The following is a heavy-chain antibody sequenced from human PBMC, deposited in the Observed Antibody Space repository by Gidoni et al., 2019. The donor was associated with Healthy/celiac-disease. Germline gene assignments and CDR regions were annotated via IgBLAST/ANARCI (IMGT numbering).Heavy chain of an antibody. CDR3: ARSLTSGYDLHY. J-gene: IGHJ4*02. CDR1: GFTFSSYA. CDR2: ISGSGGST. D-gene: IGHD5-12*01. Sequence: EVQLLESGGGLVQPGGSLRLSCAASGFTFSSYAMSWVRQAPGKGLEWVSAISGSGGSTYYADSVKGRFTISRDNSKNTLYLQMNSLRAEDTAVYYCARSLTSGYDLHYWGQGTLVTVSS. V-gene: IGHV3-23*01.